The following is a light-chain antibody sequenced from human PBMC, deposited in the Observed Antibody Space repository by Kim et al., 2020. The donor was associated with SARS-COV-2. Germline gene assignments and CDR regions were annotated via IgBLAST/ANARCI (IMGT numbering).Light chain of an antibody. CDR2: GNN. CDR1: SSNIGAGYD. CDR3: QSYDRSLSGWV. V-gene: IGLV1-40*01. J-gene: IGLJ3*02. Sequence: QRVTLSCSGRSSNIGAGYDVHWYQQLPGTAPKLLIYGNNNRPSGVPDRFSGSKSGTSASLAITGLQAEDEADYYCQSYDRSLSGWVFGGGTQLTVL.